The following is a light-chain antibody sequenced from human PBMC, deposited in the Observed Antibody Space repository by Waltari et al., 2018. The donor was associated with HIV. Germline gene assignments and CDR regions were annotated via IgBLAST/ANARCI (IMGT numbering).Light chain of an antibody. CDR2: EDT. Sequence: SYDLTQPPSVSVAPGQTATITCSGNKLGDRFAQWFHQKPDLSPILLIFEDTKRPSGIPERFSASTSANTSTLAISGAQPVDEGDYYCQAWDTNTVVFGGGTKLTVL. CDR1: KLGDRF. CDR3: QAWDTNTVV. J-gene: IGLJ2*01. V-gene: IGLV3-1*01.